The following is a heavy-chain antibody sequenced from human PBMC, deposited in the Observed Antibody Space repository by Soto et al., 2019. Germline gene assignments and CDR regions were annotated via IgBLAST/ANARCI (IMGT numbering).Heavy chain of an antibody. D-gene: IGHD2-15*01. V-gene: IGHV1-3*01. CDR2: INAGNGNT. CDR1: GYTFTSYA. J-gene: IGHJ5*02. Sequence: ASVKVSCKASGYTFTSYAMHWVRQAPGQRLEWMGWINAGNGNTKYSQKIQGRVTITRDTSTSTAYMELRSLRSEDTAVYYCARDYSGWFDPWGQGTLVTVSS. CDR3: ARDYSGWFDP.